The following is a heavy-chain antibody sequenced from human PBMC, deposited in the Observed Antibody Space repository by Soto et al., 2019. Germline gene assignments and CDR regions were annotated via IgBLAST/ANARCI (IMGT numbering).Heavy chain of an antibody. D-gene: IGHD3-3*01. Sequence: ASVKVSCKASGGTFSSYAISWVRQAPGQGLEWMGGIIPIFGTANYAQKFQGRDTITADEYTSTAYMELSSLRSEDTAVYYCARDNSHNYDFLGVRYFDRWGRGSLVTVP. CDR2: IIPIFGTA. V-gene: IGHV1-69*13. J-gene: IGHJ2*01. CDR3: ARDNSHNYDFLGVRYFDR. CDR1: GGTFSSYA.